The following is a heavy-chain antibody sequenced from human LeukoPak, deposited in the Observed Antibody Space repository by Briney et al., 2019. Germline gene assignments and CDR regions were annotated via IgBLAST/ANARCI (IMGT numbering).Heavy chain of an antibody. CDR3: ARDRSHGMDV. V-gene: IGHV3-21*01. J-gene: IGHJ6*02. CDR1: GFTFSSYS. CDR2: ISSSSSYI. Sequence: GGSLRLSCAASGFTFSSYSMNWVRQAPGKGLEWVSSISSSSSYIYYADLVKGRFTISRDNAKNSLYLQMNSLRAEDTAVYYCARDRSHGMDVWGQGTTVTVSS.